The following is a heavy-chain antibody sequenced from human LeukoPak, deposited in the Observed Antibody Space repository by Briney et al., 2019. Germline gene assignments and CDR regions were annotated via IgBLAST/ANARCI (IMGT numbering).Heavy chain of an antibody. CDR1: GGSISSSRYY. D-gene: IGHD3-3*01. Sequence: PSETLSLTCTVSGGSISSSRYYWGWIRQPPGKGLEWIGSIYYSGSTYYNPSLKSRVTISVDTSKNQFSLKLNSVTAADTAVYYCARVPYYDFWSGFDPWGQGTLVTVSS. CDR2: IYYSGST. J-gene: IGHJ5*02. V-gene: IGHV4-39*01. CDR3: ARVPYYDFWSGFDP.